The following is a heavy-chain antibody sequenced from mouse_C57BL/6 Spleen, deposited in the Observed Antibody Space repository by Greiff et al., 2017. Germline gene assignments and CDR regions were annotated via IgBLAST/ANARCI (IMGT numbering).Heavy chain of an antibody. V-gene: IGHV1-15*01. CDR2: IDPETGGT. CDR3: TRSSDY. Sequence: VKLQESGAELVRPGASVTLSCKASGYTFTDYEMHWVKQTPVHGLEWIGAIDPETGGTAYNQKFKGKAILTADKSSSTAYMELRSLTSEDSAVYYCTRSSDYWGQGTTLTVSS. J-gene: IGHJ2*01. CDR1: GYTFTDYE.